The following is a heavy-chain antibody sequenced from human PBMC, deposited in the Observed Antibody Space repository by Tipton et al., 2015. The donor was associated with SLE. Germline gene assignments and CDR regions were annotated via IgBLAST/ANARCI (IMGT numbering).Heavy chain of an antibody. Sequence: TLSLTCTVSGGSISSGSYYWSWIRQPAGKGLEWIGRIYTSGSTYYNPSLKSRVTISVDTSKNQFSLKLSSVTAADTAVYYCARDPSPYDFWSGYYPKDAFDIWGQGTMVTVSS. CDR2: IYTSGST. V-gene: IGHV4-61*02. CDR1: GGSISSGSYY. D-gene: IGHD3-3*01. CDR3: ARDPSPYDFWSGYYPKDAFDI. J-gene: IGHJ3*02.